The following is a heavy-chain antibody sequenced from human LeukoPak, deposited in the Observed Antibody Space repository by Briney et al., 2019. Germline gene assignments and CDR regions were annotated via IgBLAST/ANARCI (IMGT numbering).Heavy chain of an antibody. CDR2: ISYDGSNK. Sequence: PGGSLRLSCAASGFTFSNYAMHWVRQAPGKGLEWVAVISYDGSNKYYAGSVKGRFTISRDNSKNTLYLQMNSLRAEDTAVFYCARGPQRDYDFWSGPHDYFDYWGQGTLVTVSS. J-gene: IGHJ4*02. V-gene: IGHV3-30-3*01. D-gene: IGHD3-3*01. CDR3: ARGPQRDYDFWSGPHDYFDY. CDR1: GFTFSNYA.